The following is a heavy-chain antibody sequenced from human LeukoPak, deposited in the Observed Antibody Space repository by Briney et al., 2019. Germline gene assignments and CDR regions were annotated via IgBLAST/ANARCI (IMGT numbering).Heavy chain of an antibody. Sequence: GGSLRLSCAASGFPFSSYAMSWVRQAPGKGLEWVSTISGSGVSTYYADSVKGRFTISRDNSKNTLYLQVNSLRAEDTAVYYCARSIREHGWYFDLWGRGTLVIVSS. CDR3: ARSIREHGWYFDL. V-gene: IGHV3-23*01. J-gene: IGHJ2*01. CDR2: ISGSGVST. D-gene: IGHD1-26*01. CDR1: GFPFSSYA.